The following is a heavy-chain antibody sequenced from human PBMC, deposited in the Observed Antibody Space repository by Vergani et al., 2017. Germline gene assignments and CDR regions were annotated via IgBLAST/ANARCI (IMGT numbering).Heavy chain of an antibody. J-gene: IGHJ4*02. D-gene: IGHD5-12*01. CDR2: INPNSGGT. CDR1: GYTFTGYY. Sequence: QVQLVQSGAEVKKPGASVKVSCKASGYTFTGYYMHWVRQAPGQGLEWMGWINPNSGGTNYAQKFQGRVTMTRDTSISTAYMELSSLRSEDTAVYYCARDHPKGYSGYDSTEYYFDYWGQGTLVTVSS. V-gene: IGHV1-2*02. CDR3: ARDHPKGYSGYDSTEYYFDY.